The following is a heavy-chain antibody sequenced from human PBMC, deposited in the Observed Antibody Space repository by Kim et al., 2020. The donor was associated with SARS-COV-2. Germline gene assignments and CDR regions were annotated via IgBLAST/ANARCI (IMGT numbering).Heavy chain of an antibody. D-gene: IGHD2-15*01. V-gene: IGHV4-61*01. J-gene: IGHJ6*02. CDR3: ARDRTYCSGGSCKRYGMDV. Sequence: SETLSLTCTVSGGSVSSGSYYWSWIRQPPGKEREWIGNIYYMGTTNSNPSLKSRATISLNTSKNQFSLKISPVTAADTAVYYCARDRTYCSGGSCKRYGMDVWGQGTTVTVSS. CDR1: GGSVSSGSYY. CDR2: IYYMGTT.